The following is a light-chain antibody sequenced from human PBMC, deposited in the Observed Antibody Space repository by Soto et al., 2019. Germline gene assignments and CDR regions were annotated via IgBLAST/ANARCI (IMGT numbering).Light chain of an antibody. V-gene: IGLV2-23*01. J-gene: IGLJ3*02. CDR1: NSVGSYNL. CDR2: EAN. CDR3: CSYAGSPWV. Sequence: QSVLTQPASVSGSPGQSITISCTGTNSVGSYNLVSWYQQHPGKAPKLIIYEANKRPSGVSNRFSGSKSGNTASLTISGLQAEDEADYYCCSYAGSPWVFGGGTKLTVL.